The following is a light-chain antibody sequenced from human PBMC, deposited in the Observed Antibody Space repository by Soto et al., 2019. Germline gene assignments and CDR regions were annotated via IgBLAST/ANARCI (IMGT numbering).Light chain of an antibody. Sequence: EIVLTHSPATLSLSPGAIATLSCRASQSVASSYLAWYQQKPGLAPRLLIYDTSNRATGVPDRFSGSWSGTDFTLTISRLEPEDFAVYYCQQYDTPWTFGQGTKVDIK. V-gene: IGKV3D-20*01. J-gene: IGKJ1*01. CDR1: QSVASSY. CDR3: QQYDTPWT. CDR2: DTS.